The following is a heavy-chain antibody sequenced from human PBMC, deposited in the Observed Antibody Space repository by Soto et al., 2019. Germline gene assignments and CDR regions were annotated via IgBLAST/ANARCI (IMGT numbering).Heavy chain of an antibody. J-gene: IGHJ4*02. CDR2: TRHDGSNT. Sequence: QVQLVESGGGVVQPGRSLRLSCAASGFNFRGYGMHWVRQAPGKGLEWVAITRHDGSNTYYADSVRGRFIISRDNSKNTLYLQMNSLRVEDTAVYYCARDGVGATTYFGYLDYWGQGTLITVSP. V-gene: IGHV3-33*01. CDR1: GFNFRGYG. CDR3: ARDGVGATTYFGYLDY. D-gene: IGHD1-26*01.